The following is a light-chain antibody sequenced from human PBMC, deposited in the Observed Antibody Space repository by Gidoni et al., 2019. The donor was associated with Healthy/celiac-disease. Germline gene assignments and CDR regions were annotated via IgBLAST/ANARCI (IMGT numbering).Light chain of an antibody. V-gene: IGKV2-28*01. CDR3: MQAIQTSWT. CDR2: LGS. CDR1: PSPLHSNGYNY. Sequence: DMVMTQSPLSLPATSGEPASIPCRSSPSPLHSNGYNYLDWYLQKPGQSPQLLIYLGSNRASGVPDRFSGSGSGTDFTLKISSVEAEDVGVYYCMQAIQTSWTFGQGTKVEIK. J-gene: IGKJ1*01.